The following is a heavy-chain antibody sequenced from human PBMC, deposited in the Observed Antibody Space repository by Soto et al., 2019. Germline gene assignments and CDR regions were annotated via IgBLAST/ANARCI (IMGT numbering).Heavy chain of an antibody. J-gene: IGHJ4*02. CDR2: IYYGGTT. D-gene: IGHD1-26*01. CDR3: ARREIQGPIDY. CDR1: GYSISSSNW. Sequence: QVQLQESGPGLVKPSDTLSLTCAVSGYSISSSNWWGWIRQPPGKGLEWIGYIYYGGTTYYNPSLKXRXTXSXXTSKNQFSLKLTSVTAVDTAVYYCARREIQGPIDYWGQGTLVTVSS. V-gene: IGHV4-28*01.